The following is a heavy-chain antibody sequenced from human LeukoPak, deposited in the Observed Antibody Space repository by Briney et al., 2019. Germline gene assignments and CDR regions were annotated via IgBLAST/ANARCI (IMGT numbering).Heavy chain of an antibody. CDR2: IYYSGST. CDR1: GGSISSYY. Sequence: SETLSLTCTVSGGSISSYYWSWIRQPPGKGLEWIGYIYYSGSTNYNPSLKSRVTISVDTSKNQFSLKLSSVTAADTAVYYCARRAVRGVISGAFDIWGQGTMVIVSS. D-gene: IGHD3-10*01. J-gene: IGHJ3*02. V-gene: IGHV4-59*08. CDR3: ARRAVRGVISGAFDI.